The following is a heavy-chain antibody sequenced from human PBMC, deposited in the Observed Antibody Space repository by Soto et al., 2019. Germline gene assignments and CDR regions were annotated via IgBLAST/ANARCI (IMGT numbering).Heavy chain of an antibody. V-gene: IGHV3-48*01. CDR1: GFTFSSYS. CDR2: ISSSTSTI. J-gene: IGHJ4*02. CDR3: SRGRGTAVATPYS. D-gene: IGHD4-17*01. Sequence: GGSLRLSCAASGFTFSSYSMNWVRQAPGKGLEWVSYISSSTSTIYYADSVKGRFTISRDNSKNTLYLQMNSLRVEDTAVYYCSRGRGTAVATPYSWGQGVLVTVSS.